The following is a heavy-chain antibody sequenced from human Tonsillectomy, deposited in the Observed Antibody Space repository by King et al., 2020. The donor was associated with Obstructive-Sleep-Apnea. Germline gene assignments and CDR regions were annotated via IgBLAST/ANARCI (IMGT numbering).Heavy chain of an antibody. CDR2: ISAYNGNT. CDR1: GYTFTNYG. V-gene: IGHV1-18*01. CDR3: ARGSNPSYGSGSYYNWFDP. Sequence: QLVQSGAEVKKPGASVKVSCKASGYTFTNYGINWVRQAPGQGLEWMGWISAYNGNTNYAQMLQGRVTMTTDTSTSTAYMELRSLRSDDTSVYFCARGSNPSYGSGSYYNWFDPWGQGTLVTVSS. D-gene: IGHD3-10*01. J-gene: IGHJ5*02.